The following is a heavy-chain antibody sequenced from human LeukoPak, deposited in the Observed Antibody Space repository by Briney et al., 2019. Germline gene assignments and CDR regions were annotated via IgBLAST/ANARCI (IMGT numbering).Heavy chain of an antibody. D-gene: IGHD6-13*01. CDR3: ARDGQPIAAAGLDY. CDR2: IYYSGST. Sequence: SQTLSLTCTVSGGSISSSSYYWGWIRQPPGKGLEWIGSIYYSGSTYYNPSLKSRVTISVDTSKNQFSLKLSSVTAADTAVYYCARDGQPIAAAGLDYWGQGTLVTVSS. V-gene: IGHV4-39*02. J-gene: IGHJ4*02. CDR1: GGSISSSSYY.